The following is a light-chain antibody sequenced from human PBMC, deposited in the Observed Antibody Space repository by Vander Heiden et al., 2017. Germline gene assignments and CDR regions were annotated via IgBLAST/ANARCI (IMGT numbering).Light chain of an antibody. CDR2: DAS. CDR3: QQDDSLPIT. Sequence: DIQMPQSPSSLSASVGDRVTITCQASQDINNYLNWYQQKPGKAPELLIYDASNLETGVPSRFSGSGSGTDFTFTISSLQPEDFATYYCQQDDSLPITFGRGTKVDIK. CDR1: QDINNY. V-gene: IGKV1-33*01. J-gene: IGKJ4*01.